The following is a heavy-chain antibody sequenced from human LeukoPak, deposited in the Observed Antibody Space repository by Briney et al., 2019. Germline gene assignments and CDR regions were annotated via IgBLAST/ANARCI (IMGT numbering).Heavy chain of an antibody. J-gene: IGHJ4*02. CDR2: IKQDGSEN. CDR1: GFTFSSDW. Sequence: GGSLRLSCAASGFTFSSDWMSWVRQAPGKGLEWVANIKQDGSENYYVDSVKGRFTISRDNAKNSLYLQMNSLRAEDTAVYYCARDPAQLRGYSYGASFFDYWGQGTLVTVSS. V-gene: IGHV3-7*01. CDR3: ARDPAQLRGYSYGASFFDY. D-gene: IGHD5-18*01.